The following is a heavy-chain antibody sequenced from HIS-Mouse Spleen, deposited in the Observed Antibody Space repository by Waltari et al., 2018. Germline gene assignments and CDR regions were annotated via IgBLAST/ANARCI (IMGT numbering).Heavy chain of an antibody. V-gene: IGHV4-39*07. D-gene: IGHD6-13*01. CDR3: AREIPYSSSWYDWYFDL. J-gene: IGHJ2*01. CDR1: GCPLGSSSYS. Sequence: QLQLQESGPGLVKPSETPSLTCTVPGCPLGSSSYSWGWIGQPPGKGLEWVVSIYYSGSTYYNPSLKSRVTISVDTSKNQFSLKLSSVTAADTAVYYCAREIPYSSSWYDWYFDLWGRGTLVTVSS. CDR2: IYYSGST.